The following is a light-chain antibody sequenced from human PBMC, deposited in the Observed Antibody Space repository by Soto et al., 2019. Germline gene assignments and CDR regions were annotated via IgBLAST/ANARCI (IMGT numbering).Light chain of an antibody. V-gene: IGKV3-11*01. J-gene: IGKJ4*01. CDR1: QSVSDY. CDR2: DAS. CDR3: QQRVNWPPT. Sequence: VLTQSPARLSLSPGERATLSCRAGQSVSDYLDWYQQKPCQPPRLLFFDASNRATGVPDRFSAGGSGTDFTLIISSLEPEDFAVYYCQQRVNWPPTFGGGTKVEI.